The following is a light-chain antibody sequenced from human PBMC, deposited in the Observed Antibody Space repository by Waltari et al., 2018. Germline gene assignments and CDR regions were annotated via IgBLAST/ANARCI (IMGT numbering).Light chain of an antibody. CDR2: YSR. Sequence: SYVVTQPPSVSVAPGQTARITCGGNNIGTKSVPWYQQKPGQAPVVVIYYSRERPSGIPERFSGSNSGNTATLTISWVEVGDEADYHCQVLDSATDHVVFGGGTRLTVL. J-gene: IGLJ2*01. CDR1: NIGTKS. V-gene: IGLV3-21*04. CDR3: QVLDSATDHVV.